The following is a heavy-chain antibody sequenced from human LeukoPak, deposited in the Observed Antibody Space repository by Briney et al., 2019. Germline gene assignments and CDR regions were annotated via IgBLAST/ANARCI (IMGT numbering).Heavy chain of an antibody. D-gene: IGHD3-9*01. CDR2: ISWNGDNT. Sequence: PGGSLRLSCAASGFTFDDNAMHWVRQAPGKGLEWVSGISWNGDNTDYADSVKGRFTISRDNARNSLYLQMNSLRAEDTALYYCAKSLTGYYNSMDVWGQGTTVTVSS. CDR3: AKSLTGYYNSMDV. V-gene: IGHV3-9*01. J-gene: IGHJ6*02. CDR1: GFTFDDNA.